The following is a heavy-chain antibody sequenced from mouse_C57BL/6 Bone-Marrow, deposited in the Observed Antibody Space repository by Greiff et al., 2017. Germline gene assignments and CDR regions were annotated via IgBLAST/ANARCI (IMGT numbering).Heavy chain of an antibody. V-gene: IGHV1-82*01. CDR2: IYPGDGDT. CDR1: GYAFSSSW. CDR3: CVDYDGYFYAMDY. Sequence: QVQLQQSGPELVKPGASVKISCKASGYAFSSSWMNWVKQRPGKGLEWIGRIYPGDGDTNYNGKFKGKATLTADKSSSTAYMQLSSLTSEDSAVYFSCVDYDGYFYAMDYWGQGTSVTVSS. D-gene: IGHD1-2*01. J-gene: IGHJ4*01.